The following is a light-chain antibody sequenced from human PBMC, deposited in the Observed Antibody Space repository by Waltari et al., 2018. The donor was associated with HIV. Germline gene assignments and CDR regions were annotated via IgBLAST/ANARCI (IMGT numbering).Light chain of an antibody. V-gene: IGLV1-51*02. CDR3: GTWHSSLNTWL. Sequence: QSVLTQPPSVSAAAGQKVTISCSRSHSNIGDNFVSWYQQLPGPVPKLLIYENKKRPSGNPDRFSGSKSGTSATLDITGLQTGDEADYYCGTWHSSLNTWLFGGETKLTVL. CDR1: HSNIGDNF. CDR2: ENK. J-gene: IGLJ2*01.